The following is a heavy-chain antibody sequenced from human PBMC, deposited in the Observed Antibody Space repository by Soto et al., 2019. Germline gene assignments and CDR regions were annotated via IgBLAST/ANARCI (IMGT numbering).Heavy chain of an antibody. D-gene: IGHD2-2*01. CDR2: IYHSGST. CDR3: ARDLGYCSSTSCYPRGYYYMDV. V-gene: IGHV4-4*02. CDR1: SGSISSSNW. J-gene: IGHJ6*03. Sequence: PSETLSLTCAVSSGSISSSNWWSWVRQPPGKGLEWIGEIYHSGSTNYNPSLKSRVTISVDKSKNQFSLKLSSVTAADTAVYYCARDLGYCSSTSCYPRGYYYMDVWGKGTTVTVSS.